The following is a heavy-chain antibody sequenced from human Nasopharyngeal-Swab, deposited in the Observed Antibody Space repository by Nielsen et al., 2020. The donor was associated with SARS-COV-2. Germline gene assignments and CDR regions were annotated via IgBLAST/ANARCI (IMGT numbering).Heavy chain of an antibody. CDR2: IDPSDSYT. CDR3: ARQFRGYYDSSGPLSWFDP. J-gene: IGHJ5*02. V-gene: IGHV5-10-1*01. Sequence: VRQMPGKGLEWMGRIDPSDSYTNYSPSFQGHVTISADKSISTAYLQWISLKASDTAMYYCARQFRGYYDSSGPLSWFDPWGQGTLVTVSS. D-gene: IGHD3-22*01.